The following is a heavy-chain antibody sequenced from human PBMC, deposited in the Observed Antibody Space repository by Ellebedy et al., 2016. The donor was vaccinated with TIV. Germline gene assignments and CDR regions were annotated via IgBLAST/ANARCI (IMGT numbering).Heavy chain of an antibody. CDR2: ISGSGTTT. Sequence: PGGSLRLSCAASGFTFRSSAMTWVRQAPGKGLEWVSGISGSGTTTYYMDSVKGRFSISRDNSKNTVYLQLNSLRAEDTAVYFCAKAMGGQFYYGMDVWGQGTTVTAS. CDR1: GFTFRSSA. CDR3: AKAMGGQFYYGMDV. D-gene: IGHD2-15*01. J-gene: IGHJ6*02. V-gene: IGHV3-23*01.